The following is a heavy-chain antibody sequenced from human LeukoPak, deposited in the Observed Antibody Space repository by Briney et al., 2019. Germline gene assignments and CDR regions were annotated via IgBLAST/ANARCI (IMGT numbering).Heavy chain of an antibody. CDR3: AKDHYDSSGYPPYYFDY. CDR1: GFTFWGSG. D-gene: IGHD3-22*01. CDR2: ISYDGSNK. Sequence: GGSLRLSCAASGFTFWGSGMHRVPQAPGKGLGWVAVISYDGSNKYYADSVKGRFTISRDSSKNTLYLQMNSLRAEDTAVYYCAKDHYDSSGYPPYYFDYWGQGTLVTVSS. J-gene: IGHJ4*02. V-gene: IGHV3-30*18.